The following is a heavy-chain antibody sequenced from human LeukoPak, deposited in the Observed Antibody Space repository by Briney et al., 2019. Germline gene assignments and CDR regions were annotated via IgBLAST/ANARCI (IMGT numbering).Heavy chain of an antibody. Sequence: GGCLRLSCAASGFTFRRYWMRGVRQAPGEGLERLSHINQEASNTAHPDSVKGRFTISTDNSRNLLYLHMSSLSAEDTAVYYCAKYLSRAFDSWGQGILVSVSS. CDR1: GFTFRRYW. J-gene: IGHJ4*02. V-gene: IGHV3-7*01. D-gene: IGHD2/OR15-2a*01. CDR2: INQEASNT. CDR3: AKYLSRAFDS.